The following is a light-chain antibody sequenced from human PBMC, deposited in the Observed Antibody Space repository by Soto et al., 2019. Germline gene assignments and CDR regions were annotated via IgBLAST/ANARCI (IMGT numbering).Light chain of an antibody. CDR3: QQYNNWPQT. CDR1: QSVSSN. V-gene: IGKV3-15*01. Sequence: EIVMTQFPATLSVSPGERATLSCRASQSVSSNLAWYQQKPGQAPRLLIYGASTRATGIPARFSGSGSGTEFTLTISSLQSEDFAVYYGQQYNNWPQTFGQGTKVEIK. J-gene: IGKJ1*01. CDR2: GAS.